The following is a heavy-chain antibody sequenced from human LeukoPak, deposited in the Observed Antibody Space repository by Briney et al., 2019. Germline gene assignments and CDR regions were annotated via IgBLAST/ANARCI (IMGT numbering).Heavy chain of an antibody. CDR3: ARGVVVAATLLFDY. CDR2: INSNSGGT. Sequence: ASVKVSCKASGYTFTGYYMHWVRQAPGQGLEWMGWINSNSGGTNYAQKFQGRVTMTRDTSISTAYMELSRLRSDDTAVYYCARGVVVAATLLFDYWGQGTLVTVSS. V-gene: IGHV1-2*02. CDR1: GYTFTGYY. D-gene: IGHD2-15*01. J-gene: IGHJ4*02.